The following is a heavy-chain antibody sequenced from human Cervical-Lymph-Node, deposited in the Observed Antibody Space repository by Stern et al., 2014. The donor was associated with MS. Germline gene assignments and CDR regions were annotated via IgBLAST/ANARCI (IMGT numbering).Heavy chain of an antibody. CDR2: IIPIFIGA. Sequence: QMQLVQSGPEVKKPGSSLKVSCRASGGTFNNSAINWVRQAPGQGLEWMGGIIPIFIGANYAQKFQGRLTIFADKSTDTTYMELSSLTYEDTAMYYCARDLNDWGQGTLVAVSS. CDR1: GGTFNNSA. J-gene: IGHJ4*02. V-gene: IGHV1-69*06. CDR3: ARDLND.